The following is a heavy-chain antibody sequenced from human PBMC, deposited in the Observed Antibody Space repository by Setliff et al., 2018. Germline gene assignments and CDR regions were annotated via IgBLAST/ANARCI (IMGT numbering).Heavy chain of an antibody. CDR1: GFTFSSYG. CDR2: IRYDGSNK. Sequence: QAGGSLRLSCAASGFTFSSYGMHWVRQAPGKGLEWVAFIRYDGSNKYYADSVKCRFTISRDNSKNTLYLQMNSLRAEDTAVYYCAKSGIQLWGIDYWGQGTLVTVSS. CDR3: AKSGIQLWGIDY. D-gene: IGHD5-18*01. J-gene: IGHJ4*02. V-gene: IGHV3-30*02.